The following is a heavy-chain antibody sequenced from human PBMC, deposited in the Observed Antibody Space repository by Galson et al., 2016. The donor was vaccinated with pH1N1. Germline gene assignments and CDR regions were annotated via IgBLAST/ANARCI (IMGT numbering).Heavy chain of an antibody. Sequence: GSISSSNFYLGWIRQPPGKGLEWIGSIYYGESTHYNPSHKSRVTISVDTSKNQFSLKLSSVTAADTAVYYCARGVSVAGTPRLDYWGQGTLVTVSS. D-gene: IGHD6-19*01. CDR1: GSISSSNFY. CDR3: ARGVSVAGTPRLDY. V-gene: IGHV4-39*07. J-gene: IGHJ4*02. CDR2: IYYGEST.